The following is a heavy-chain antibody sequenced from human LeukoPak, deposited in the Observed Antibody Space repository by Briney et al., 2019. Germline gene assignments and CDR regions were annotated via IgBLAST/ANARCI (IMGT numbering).Heavy chain of an antibody. CDR1: GYTFTGYY. V-gene: IGHV1-2*02. Sequence: ASVKVSCKASGYTFTGYYMHWVRQAPGQGLEWMGWINPNSGGTNYAQKLQGRVTMTTDTSTSTAYMDLRSLRSDDTAVYYCARDMYRSGRVPFDYWGQGTLVTVSS. J-gene: IGHJ4*02. D-gene: IGHD6-19*01. CDR2: INPNSGGT. CDR3: ARDMYRSGRVPFDY.